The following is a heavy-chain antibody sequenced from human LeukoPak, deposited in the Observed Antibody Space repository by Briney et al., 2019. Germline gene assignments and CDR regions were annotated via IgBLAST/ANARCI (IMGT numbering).Heavy chain of an antibody. CDR3: ARDLTGTTHTADYGY. D-gene: IGHD1-7*01. J-gene: IGHJ4*02. Sequence: ASVKVSCKASGYTFTSYYMHWVRQAPGQGLEWMGIINPSGGSTSYAQKFQGRVTMTRDMSTRTVYMELSSLRSEDTAVYYCARDLTGTTHTADYGYWGQGTLVTVSS. CDR1: GYTFTSYY. V-gene: IGHV1-46*01. CDR2: INPSGGST.